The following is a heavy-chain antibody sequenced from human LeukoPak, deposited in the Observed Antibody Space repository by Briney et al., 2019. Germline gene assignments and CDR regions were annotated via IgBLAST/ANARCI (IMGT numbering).Heavy chain of an antibody. J-gene: IGHJ4*02. Sequence: ASVKVSCKASGYTFSNYYMHWVRQVPEQGFEWMGIINPTGGGTICAQKFQGRVAMTRDMSTSTVYMELTSLRSEDTAVYYCARDPSTMTPYYFDSWGQGTLVPVS. D-gene: IGHD4-17*01. V-gene: IGHV1-46*01. CDR2: INPTGGGT. CDR3: ARDPSTMTPYYFDS. CDR1: GYTFSNYY.